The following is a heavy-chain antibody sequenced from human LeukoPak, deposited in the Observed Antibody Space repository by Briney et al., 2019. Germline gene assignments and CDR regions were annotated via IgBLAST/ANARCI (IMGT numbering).Heavy chain of an antibody. D-gene: IGHD3-9*01. CDR1: GFTFSSYA. Sequence: GGSLRLSCAASGFTFSSYAMRWVRQAPGKGLEWVSAISGSGGSTYYADSVTGRFTISRDNSKNTLYLQMNSLRAEATAVYYCAKLGYDILTGYYRRGTYYFDYWGQGTLVTVSS. J-gene: IGHJ4*02. CDR3: AKLGYDILTGYYRRGTYYFDY. V-gene: IGHV3-23*01. CDR2: ISGSGGST.